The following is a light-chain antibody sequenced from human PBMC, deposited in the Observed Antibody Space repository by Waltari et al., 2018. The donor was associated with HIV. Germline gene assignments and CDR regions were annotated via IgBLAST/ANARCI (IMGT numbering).Light chain of an antibody. CDR3: ALWDDSLNGVL. Sequence: ASGTPGQRVAISCSGSSSNIGRNTVNWYQQLPGTAPKLLIYSNNQRPSGVPDRFSGSKSGTSASLAITGLQSEDEADYYCALWDDSLNGVLFGGGTKLTVL. J-gene: IGLJ2*01. V-gene: IGLV1-44*01. CDR2: SNN. CDR1: SSNIGRNT.